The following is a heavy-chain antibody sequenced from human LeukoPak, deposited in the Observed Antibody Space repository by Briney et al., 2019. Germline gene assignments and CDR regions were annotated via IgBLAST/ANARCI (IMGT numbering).Heavy chain of an antibody. J-gene: IGHJ4*02. CDR3: ARDRTNYYDSSGYWDY. CDR2: ISSSSSYI. V-gene: IGHV3-21*01. D-gene: IGHD3-22*01. Sequence: GGSLRLSCAASGFTFSSYSMNWVRQAPGKGLEWVSSISSSSSYIYYADSVKGRFTISRDNAKNSLYLQMNSLRAEDTAVYYCARDRTNYYDSSGYWDYWGQGTLVTVPS. CDR1: GFTFSSYS.